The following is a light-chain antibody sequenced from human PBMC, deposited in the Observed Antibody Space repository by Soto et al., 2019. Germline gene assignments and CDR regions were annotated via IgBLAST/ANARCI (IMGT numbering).Light chain of an antibody. CDR3: HAWDSSTASYV. Sequence: SYELTQPPSVSVSPGQTASITCSGDKLGDKYACWYQQKPGQSPVLVISQDTKRPSGIPERFSGSNSGNTATLTISGTQAMDEADYCCHAWDSSTASYVFGTGTKLTVL. J-gene: IGLJ1*01. CDR2: QDT. CDR1: KLGDKY. V-gene: IGLV3-1*01.